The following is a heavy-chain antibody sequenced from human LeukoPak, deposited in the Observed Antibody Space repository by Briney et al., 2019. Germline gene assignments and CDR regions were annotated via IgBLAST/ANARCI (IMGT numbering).Heavy chain of an antibody. V-gene: IGHV3-23*01. Sequence: GGSLRLSCAASGFTFSSYAMSWVRQAPGKGLEWVSAISGSGGSIYYADSVKGRFTISRDNSKNTLYLQMNSLRAEDTAVYYCAKGQQLVRGPSDYWGQGTLVTVSS. J-gene: IGHJ4*02. CDR3: AKGQQLVRGPSDY. CDR2: ISGSGGSI. D-gene: IGHD6-13*01. CDR1: GFTFSSYA.